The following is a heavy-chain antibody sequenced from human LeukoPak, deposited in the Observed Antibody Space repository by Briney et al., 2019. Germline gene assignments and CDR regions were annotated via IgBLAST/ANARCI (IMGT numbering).Heavy chain of an antibody. Sequence: AASVKVSCTASGGTFSSYAISWVRQAPGQGLEWMGRIIPILGIANYAQKFQGRVTITADKSTSTAYMELSSLRSEDTAVYYCARGSPGGHPFDYWGQGTLVTVSS. D-gene: IGHD3-10*01. CDR1: GGTFSSYA. CDR3: ARGSPGGHPFDY. CDR2: IIPILGIA. J-gene: IGHJ4*02. V-gene: IGHV1-69*04.